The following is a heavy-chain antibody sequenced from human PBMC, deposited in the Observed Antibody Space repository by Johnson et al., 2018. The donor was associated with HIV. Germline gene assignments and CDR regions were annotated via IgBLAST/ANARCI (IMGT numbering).Heavy chain of an antibody. Sequence: VQLVESGGGLVQPGGSLRLRCAASGFTFEDYAMHWVRQAPGKGLEWVSGISLNSGSIGYADSVKGRFTISRDNAKNSLYLQMNSLRVEDTAVYYCAREAQIVVFEPSDAFDIWGQGTMVTVSS. CDR3: AREAQIVVFEPSDAFDI. J-gene: IGHJ3*02. CDR1: GFTFEDYA. V-gene: IGHV3-9*01. D-gene: IGHD3-22*01. CDR2: ISLNSGSI.